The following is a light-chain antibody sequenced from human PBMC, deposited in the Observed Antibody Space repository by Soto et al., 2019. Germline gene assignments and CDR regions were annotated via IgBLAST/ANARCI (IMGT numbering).Light chain of an antibody. J-gene: IGKJ5*01. CDR2: ATS. CDR1: RTIDNY. Sequence: IQMTQSPCSRAAPLGGRGTSTCRASRTIDNYLNWYQQKPGRAPELLVYATSSLQSGVPSRFTGGGSGTHFTLTISGLQPEDFATYFCQQSYNTPITFGQGTQLEIK. CDR3: QQSYNTPIT. V-gene: IGKV1-39*01.